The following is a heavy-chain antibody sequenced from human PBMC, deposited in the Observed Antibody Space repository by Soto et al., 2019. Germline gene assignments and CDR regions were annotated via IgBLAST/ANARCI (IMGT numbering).Heavy chain of an antibody. CDR3: ARPRSMSSSGFDI. Sequence: EVQLVESGGGLVQPGGSLRLSCAASGYTFSRHWIHWVRQAPGQGPVGVSRISPDGSVTDYADFVEGRFTISRDNAKNTLYLQMSGLRADDAAVYYCARPRSMSSSGFDIWGQGTMVIVSS. V-gene: IGHV3-74*01. CDR1: GYTFSRHW. D-gene: IGHD1-26*01. CDR2: ISPDGSVT. J-gene: IGHJ3*02.